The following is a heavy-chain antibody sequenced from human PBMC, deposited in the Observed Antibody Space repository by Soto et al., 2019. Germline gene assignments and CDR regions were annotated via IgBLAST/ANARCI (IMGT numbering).Heavy chain of an antibody. Sequence: PGGSLRLSCAASGFTFSSYWMSWVRQAPGRGLEWMANIKYDGSEKYYVDSVKGRLTISRDNAKNSLYLQMNRLRAEDTDVYYCASSPHKDSRPDYWGQGTLVTVSS. D-gene: IGHD3-22*01. CDR1: GFTFSSYW. CDR2: IKYDGSEK. J-gene: IGHJ4*02. CDR3: ASSPHKDSRPDY. V-gene: IGHV3-7*03.